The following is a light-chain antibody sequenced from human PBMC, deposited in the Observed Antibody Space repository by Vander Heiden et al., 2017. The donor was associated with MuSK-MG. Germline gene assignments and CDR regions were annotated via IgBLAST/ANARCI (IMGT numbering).Light chain of an antibody. J-gene: IGLJ3*02. CDR2: DVS. Sequence: QSALTQPASVSGSPGPSITISCTGTSSDVGGYTYVSWYQQHPGKAPKLMMDDVSNRPSGVSNRFSGSKSGNTVSLTISGLQAEDESDYYCSSYTSSSTLFGGGTKLTVL. V-gene: IGLV2-14*01. CDR1: SSDVGGYTY. CDR3: SSYTSSSTL.